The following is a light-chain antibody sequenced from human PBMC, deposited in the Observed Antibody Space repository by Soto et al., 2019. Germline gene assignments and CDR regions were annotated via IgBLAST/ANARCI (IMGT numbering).Light chain of an antibody. V-gene: IGLV2-8*01. Sequence: QSALTQPPSASGSPGQSVTISCTGTSSDVGGYNSVSWYQQHPGKAPKLMIYEVNKRPSGVPDRFSASKSDSTASLTVSGLQAEEEAHYYCSSYEGSKNFVFGGGTKLTV. J-gene: IGLJ2*01. CDR1: SSDVGGYNS. CDR2: EVN. CDR3: SSYEGSKNFV.